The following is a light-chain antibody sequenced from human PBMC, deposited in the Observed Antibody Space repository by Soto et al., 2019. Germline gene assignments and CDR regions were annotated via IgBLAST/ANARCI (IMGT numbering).Light chain of an antibody. J-gene: IGKJ2*01. CDR2: GSS. CDR3: QQFGISPRT. Sequence: EIVLTQSPGTLSLFPGERATLSCRASQSISSNFVGWYQQKPGQAPRLLIYGSSTRATGIPDRFSGSGSGTDFTLTITSLEPEDFEVYYCQQFGISPRTFGQGTKLE. V-gene: IGKV3-20*01. CDR1: QSISSNF.